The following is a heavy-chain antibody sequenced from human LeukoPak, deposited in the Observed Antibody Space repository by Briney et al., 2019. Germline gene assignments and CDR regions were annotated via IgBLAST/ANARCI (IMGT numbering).Heavy chain of an antibody. CDR2: ISSGSSTI. Sequence: GGSLRLSRAASGFXFSGSSINWVRQAPGKGPEWVSYISSGSSTIHYADSVKGRFTISRDNAKNSLFLQMNSLRDEDTAVYYCARDYGYSSSLDYWGQGTLVTVSS. CDR3: ARDYGYSSSLDY. D-gene: IGHD6-13*01. J-gene: IGHJ4*02. CDR1: GFXFSGSS. V-gene: IGHV3-48*02.